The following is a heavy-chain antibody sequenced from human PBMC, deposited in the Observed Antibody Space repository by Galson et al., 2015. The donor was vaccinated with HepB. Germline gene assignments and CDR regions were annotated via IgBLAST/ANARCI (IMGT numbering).Heavy chain of an antibody. Sequence: SETLSLTCAVYGGSFSGYYWSWIRQPPGKGLEWIGEINHSGSTNYNPSLKSRVTISVDTSKNQFSLKLSSVTAADTAVYYCARGRYCSSTSCSHRFDPWGQGTLVTVSS. CDR1: GGSFSGYY. CDR3: ARGRYCSSTSCSHRFDP. D-gene: IGHD2-2*01. CDR2: INHSGST. V-gene: IGHV4-34*01. J-gene: IGHJ5*02.